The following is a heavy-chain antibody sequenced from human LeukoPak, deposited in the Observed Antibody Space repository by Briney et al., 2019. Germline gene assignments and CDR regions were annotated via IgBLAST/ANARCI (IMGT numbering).Heavy chain of an antibody. CDR1: GFTFSRYW. CDR3: ARDKSYGDSEDY. J-gene: IGHJ4*02. CDR2: IKEDGSEK. Sequence: GGSLRLSCAASGFTFSRYWMNWVRQAPGKGLEWLANIKEDGSEKYYVDSVKGRFAVSRDNAKNSLYLQMNSLRAEDTAVYYCARDKSYGDSEDYWGQGTLVTVSS. D-gene: IGHD4-17*01. V-gene: IGHV3-7*05.